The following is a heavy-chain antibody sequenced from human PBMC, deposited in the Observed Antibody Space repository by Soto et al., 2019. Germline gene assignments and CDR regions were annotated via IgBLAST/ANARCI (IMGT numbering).Heavy chain of an antibody. CDR1: GFTFDDYA. Sequence: GGSLRLSCAASGFTFDDYAMHWVRQAPGKGLEWVSGISWNSGSIGYADSVKGRFTISRDNAKNSLYLQMNSLRAEDTALYYCAKDIYSGYGPEYYFDYWGQGTLVTVSS. V-gene: IGHV3-9*01. J-gene: IGHJ4*02. CDR3: AKDIYSGYGPEYYFDY. D-gene: IGHD5-12*01. CDR2: ISWNSGSI.